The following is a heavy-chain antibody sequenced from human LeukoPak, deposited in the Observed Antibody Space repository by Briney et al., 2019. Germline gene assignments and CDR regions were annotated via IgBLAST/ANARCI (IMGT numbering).Heavy chain of an antibody. J-gene: IGHJ4*02. CDR2: INPNSGGT. V-gene: IGHV1-2*02. D-gene: IGHD3-3*01. CDR1: GYTFTSYY. Sequence: ASVKVSCKASGYTFTSYYMHWVRQAPGQGLEWMGWINPNSGGTNYAQKFQGRVTMTRDTSISTAYMELSRLRSDDTAVYYCARGRYYDFWSVQLSPDCFDYWGQGTLVTVSS. CDR3: ARGRYYDFWSVQLSPDCFDY.